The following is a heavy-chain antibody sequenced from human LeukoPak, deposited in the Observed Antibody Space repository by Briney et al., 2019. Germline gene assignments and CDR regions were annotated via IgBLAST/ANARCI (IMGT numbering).Heavy chain of an antibody. V-gene: IGHV5-51*01. D-gene: IGHD1-7*01. CDR3: ARPLNYDMWAFDI. Sequence: GQSLKISCKGSGYSFTSYWIGWVRQMPGKGLEWMGIIYPGDSDTRYSPSFQGQVTTSADKSISTAYLQWSSLKASDTAMYYCARPLNYDMWAFDIWGQGTMVTVSS. CDR1: GYSFTSYW. CDR2: IYPGDSDT. J-gene: IGHJ3*02.